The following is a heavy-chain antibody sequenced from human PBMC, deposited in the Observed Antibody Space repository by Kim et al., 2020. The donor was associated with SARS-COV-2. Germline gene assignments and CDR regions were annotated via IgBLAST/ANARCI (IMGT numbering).Heavy chain of an antibody. J-gene: IGHJ3*02. D-gene: IGHD6-13*01. V-gene: IGHV4-59*13. Sequence: SETLSLTCTVSGGSISSYYWSWIRQPPGKGLEWIGYIYYSGSTNYNPSLKSRVTISVDTSKNQFSLKLSSVTAADTAVYYCARDRKEYSSSWPDAFDIWGQGTMVTVSS. CDR1: GGSISSYY. CDR2: IYYSGST. CDR3: ARDRKEYSSSWPDAFDI.